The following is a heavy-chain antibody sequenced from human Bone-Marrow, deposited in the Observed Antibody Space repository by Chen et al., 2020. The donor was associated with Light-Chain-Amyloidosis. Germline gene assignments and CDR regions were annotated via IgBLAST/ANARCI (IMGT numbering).Heavy chain of an antibody. J-gene: IGHJ6*02. CDR1: GYTFTGYH. Sequence: QVQLVQSGAEVKKPGASVKVSCEASGYTFTGYHMHWVRQAPGQGLGWMGWINPNSDSTIYAQKFQGRVTMTRDTSISTVYMELSRLRSDDTAVYYCARGLHCSNTNCYLEFYYNAMDVWGQGTTVTVSS. V-gene: IGHV1-2*02. D-gene: IGHD2-2*01. CDR2: INPNSDST. CDR3: ARGLHCSNTNCYLEFYYNAMDV.